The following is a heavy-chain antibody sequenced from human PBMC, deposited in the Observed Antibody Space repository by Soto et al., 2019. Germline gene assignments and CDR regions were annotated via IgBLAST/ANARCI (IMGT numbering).Heavy chain of an antibody. J-gene: IGHJ4*02. CDR3: ARIPALQQLPDY. CDR2: IDWDDDK. D-gene: IGHD6-13*01. CDR1: GFSLSTSGMC. Sequence: ESGPTLVNPTQTLTLTCTSSGFSLSTSGMCVSWIRQPPGKALEWLARIDWDDDKYYSTSLKTRLTISKDTSKNQVVLTMTNMDPVDTATYYCARIPALQQLPDYWGQGTLVTVSS. V-gene: IGHV2-70*11.